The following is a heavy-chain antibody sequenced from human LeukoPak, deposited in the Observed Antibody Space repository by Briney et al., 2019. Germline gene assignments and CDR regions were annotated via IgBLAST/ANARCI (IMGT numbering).Heavy chain of an antibody. CDR1: GYTFTKYG. CDR2: ISAYNGNT. J-gene: IGHJ4*02. V-gene: IGHV1-18*01. CDR3: ARGVGQTTGTTGGYYFDF. Sequence: ASVTVSCKASGYTFTKYGITWVRPAPGQGREWMGWISAYNGNTNYAQKFQGRVTMTTDTSTTTAYMELRSLRSDDTAVYYCARGVGQTTGTTGGYYFDFWGQGTLVTVSS. D-gene: IGHD1-1*01.